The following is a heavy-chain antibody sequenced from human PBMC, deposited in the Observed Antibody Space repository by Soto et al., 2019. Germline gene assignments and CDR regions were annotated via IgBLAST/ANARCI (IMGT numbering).Heavy chain of an antibody. D-gene: IGHD1-1*01. V-gene: IGHV3-11*06. CDR3: VRSGDNYNLLDY. Sequence: SLRLSCAASGFTFSDHYMSWIRQAPGKGLEWIGYSSNSGSFTRYADSVKGRFSISRDNAKNSLYLQINSLRGDDTAVYYCVRSGDNYNLLDYWGQGTPVTVPQ. CDR2: SSNSGSFT. CDR1: GFTFSDHY. J-gene: IGHJ4*02.